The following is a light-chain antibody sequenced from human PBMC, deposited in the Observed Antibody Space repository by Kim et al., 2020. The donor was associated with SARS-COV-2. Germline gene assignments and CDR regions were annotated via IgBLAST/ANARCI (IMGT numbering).Light chain of an antibody. CDR1: QSVGTY. CDR2: DAS. V-gene: IGKV3-11*01. J-gene: IGKJ5*01. CDR3: QQRSN. Sequence: GPLSLSPGERATLSCRASQSVGTYLAWYPQKPGQAPRLLIYDASKRATGIPARFRGSGSGTDFTLTIGTLEPEDFAVYYCQQRSNFGQGTRLEI.